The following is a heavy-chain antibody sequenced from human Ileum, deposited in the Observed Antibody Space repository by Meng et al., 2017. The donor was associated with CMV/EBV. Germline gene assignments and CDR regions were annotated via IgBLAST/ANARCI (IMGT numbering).Heavy chain of an antibody. CDR3: ARERGGDGMDV. CDR1: GISFRTYT. CDR2: ISADSDYI. J-gene: IGHJ6*02. Sequence: GGSLRLSCAASGISFRTYTLNWVRQAPGKGLEWVSSISADSDYIYYADSAKGRFTISRDDAKNSLYLQMNSLRAEDTAVYYCARERGGDGMDVWGQGTMVTVSS. D-gene: IGHD3-16*01. V-gene: IGHV3-21*01.